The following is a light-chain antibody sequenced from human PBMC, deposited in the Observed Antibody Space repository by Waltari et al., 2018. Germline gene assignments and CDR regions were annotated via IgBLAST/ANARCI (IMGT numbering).Light chain of an antibody. Sequence: QSILTQAPSVSGTPGQRVTISCSGSSSNIGRNPVNWYHQLPGTAPKLLIYYNNQRPPGVPDRFSGSKSGTSASLAISGLQSEDGAVYDCAAWDDSRDAYLVFGGGTKLTVL. J-gene: IGLJ2*01. V-gene: IGLV1-44*01. CDR1: SSNIGRNP. CDR3: AAWDDSRDAYLV. CDR2: YNN.